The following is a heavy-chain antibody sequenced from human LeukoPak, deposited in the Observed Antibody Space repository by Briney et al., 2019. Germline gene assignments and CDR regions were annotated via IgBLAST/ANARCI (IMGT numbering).Heavy chain of an antibody. CDR1: GFTFSSYS. D-gene: IGHD3-9*01. V-gene: IGHV3-48*01. CDR2: ISSSSSTI. CDR3: ARDAPYYSDILTAYYFTDRYYFDY. J-gene: IGHJ4*02. Sequence: GGSLRLSCAASGFTFSSYSMNWVRQAPGKGVEWVSYISSSSSTIYYGDSVKGPFTISRDNAENALYLQINSLRAEDTAVYYCARDAPYYSDILTAYYFTDRYYFDYWGQGTLVTVSS.